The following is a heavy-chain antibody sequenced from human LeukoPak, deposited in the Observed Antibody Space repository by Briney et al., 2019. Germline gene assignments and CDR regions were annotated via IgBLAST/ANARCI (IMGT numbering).Heavy chain of an antibody. CDR3: ASGLIAVAGVYFDY. CDR1: GYTFTSYG. Sequence: ASVKVSCKASGYTFTSYGISWVRQAPGQGLEWMGWISAYNGNTNYAQKLQGRVTMTRDTSISTAYMELSRLRSDDTAVYYCASGLIAVAGVYFDYWGQGTLVTVSS. D-gene: IGHD6-19*01. V-gene: IGHV1-18*01. J-gene: IGHJ4*02. CDR2: ISAYNGNT.